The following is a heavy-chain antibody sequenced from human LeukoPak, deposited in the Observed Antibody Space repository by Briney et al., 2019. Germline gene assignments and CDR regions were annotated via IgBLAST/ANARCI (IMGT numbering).Heavy chain of an antibody. Sequence: SETLSLTCAVYGGSFSPYYWSWIRQPPGKGLEWIGEINHSGSTNYSPSLKSRVTISVDTSKNQFSLRLSSVTAADTAVYHCARGGFYCGGDCYVDYWGQGTLVTVSS. D-gene: IGHD2-21*02. J-gene: IGHJ4*02. V-gene: IGHV4-34*01. CDR3: ARGGFYCGGDCYVDY. CDR1: GGSFSPYY. CDR2: INHSGST.